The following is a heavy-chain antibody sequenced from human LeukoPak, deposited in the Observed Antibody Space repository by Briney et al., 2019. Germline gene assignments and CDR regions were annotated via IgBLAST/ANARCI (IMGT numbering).Heavy chain of an antibody. Sequence: SQTLSLTCAVSGGSISSGGYSWSWIRQPPGKGLEWIGYIYHSGSTYYNPSLKSRVTISVDRSKNQFSLKLSSVTAADTAVYYCARGGADSEDAFDIWGQGTMATVSS. D-gene: IGHD1-14*01. CDR1: GGSISSGGYS. CDR2: IYHSGST. CDR3: ARGGADSEDAFDI. V-gene: IGHV4-30-2*01. J-gene: IGHJ3*02.